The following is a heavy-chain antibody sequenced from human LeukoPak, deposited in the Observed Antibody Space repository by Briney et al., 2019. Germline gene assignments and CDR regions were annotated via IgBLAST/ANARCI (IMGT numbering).Heavy chain of an antibody. J-gene: IGHJ4*02. V-gene: IGHV3-23*01. D-gene: IGHD3-3*02. CDR2: ISGSGGST. CDR1: GITFSSSS. CDR3: AKAQGPFSFFDY. Sequence: GGSLRLSCLASGITFSSSSMSWVRQAPGKGLEWVSAISGSGGSTYYADSVKGRCTISRDNSKNTLYLQMNSLRAEDTAVYYCAKAQGPFSFFDYWGQGTLVTVSS.